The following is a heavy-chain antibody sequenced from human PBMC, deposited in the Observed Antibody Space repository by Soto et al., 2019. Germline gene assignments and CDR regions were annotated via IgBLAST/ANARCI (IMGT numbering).Heavy chain of an antibody. D-gene: IGHD2-2*01. CDR1: GFTFSSYG. Sequence: GGSLRLSCAASGFTFSSYGMHWVRQAPGKGLEWVAVISYDGSNKYYADSVKGRFTISRDNSKNTLYLQMNSLRAEDTAVYYCAKVFLEYCSSTSCPDYYYYYMDVWGKGTTVTVSS. CDR3: AKVFLEYCSSTSCPDYYYYYMDV. J-gene: IGHJ6*03. CDR2: ISYDGSNK. V-gene: IGHV3-30*18.